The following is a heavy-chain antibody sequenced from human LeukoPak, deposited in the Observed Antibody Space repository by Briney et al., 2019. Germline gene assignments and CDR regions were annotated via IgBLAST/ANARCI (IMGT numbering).Heavy chain of an antibody. V-gene: IGHV4-30-2*01. J-gene: IGHJ4*02. CDR1: GGSISSGGYS. Sequence: ASQTLSLTCAVSGGSISSGGYSWSWIRQPPGKGLEWIGYIYHSGSTYYNPSLKSRVTISVDRSKNQFSLKLSSVTAADTAVYYCARGNYYGSGSYFAAPLYYFDYWGQGTLVTVSS. CDR3: ARGNYYGSGSYFAAPLYYFDY. CDR2: IYHSGST. D-gene: IGHD3-10*01.